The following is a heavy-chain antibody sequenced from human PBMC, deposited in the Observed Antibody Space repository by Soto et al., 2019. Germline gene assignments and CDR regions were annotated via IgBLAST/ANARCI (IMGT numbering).Heavy chain of an antibody. CDR2: IWYDGTKK. J-gene: IGHJ4*02. CDR3: ARDRAGVGYSGSLAY. D-gene: IGHD5-12*01. V-gene: IGHV3-33*01. CDR1: GFIFNFYG. Sequence: QVQLVESGGGVVQPGRSLRLSCEASGFIFNFYGMHWVRQAPGKGLEWVAVIWYDGTKKFYTDSVKGRFTISRDNSKKTVVLQMNSLRAEDTAVYYWARDRAGVGYSGSLAYWGQGTLVTVSS.